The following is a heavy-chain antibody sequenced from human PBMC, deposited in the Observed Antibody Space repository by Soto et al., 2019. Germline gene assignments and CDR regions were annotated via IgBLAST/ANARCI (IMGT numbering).Heavy chain of an antibody. CDR2: IKQEGSEK. Sequence: GGSLRLSCAASGFNFNNYGMHWVRQAPGKGLEWVANIKQEGSEKYYVDSVKGRFTISRDNAKNSLFLQMNSLRAEDTALYYCARRYCSGASCYFDDWGQGTLVTVSS. CDR3: ARRYCSGASCYFDD. V-gene: IGHV3-7*01. CDR1: GFNFNNYG. J-gene: IGHJ4*02. D-gene: IGHD2-15*01.